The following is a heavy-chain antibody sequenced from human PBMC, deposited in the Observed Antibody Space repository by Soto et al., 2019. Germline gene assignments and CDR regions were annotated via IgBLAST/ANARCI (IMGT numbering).Heavy chain of an antibody. Sequence: QVQLVESGGGVVQPGRSLRLSCAASGFTFSSYGMHWVRQAPGKGLEWVAVISYDGSNKYYADSVKGRFTISRDNSKNTLYQQMNSLMAEDTAVYYCAKGVTMVRGVILDGFDPWGQGTLVTVSS. CDR3: AKGVTMVRGVILDGFDP. D-gene: IGHD3-10*01. CDR2: ISYDGSNK. V-gene: IGHV3-30*18. J-gene: IGHJ5*02. CDR1: GFTFSSYG.